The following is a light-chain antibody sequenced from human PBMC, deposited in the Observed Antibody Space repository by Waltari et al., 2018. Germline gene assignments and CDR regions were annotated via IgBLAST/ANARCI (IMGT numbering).Light chain of an antibody. Sequence: QSVLPQPPSASATPGQRVTISCSGTSSNIGSNSVYWYRPLPGTAPKLLMSRNNQRPSGVPGRFSRANSGTSASLAIIGVRSEDEADDDCSACDDSLSGVVFGGWTKLTVL. CDR2: RNN. CDR1: SSNIGSNS. CDR3: SACDDSLSGVV. J-gene: IGLJ2*01. V-gene: IGLV1-47*01.